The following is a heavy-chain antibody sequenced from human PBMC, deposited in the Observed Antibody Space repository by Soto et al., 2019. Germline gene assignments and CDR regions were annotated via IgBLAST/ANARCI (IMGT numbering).Heavy chain of an antibody. CDR3: AKEYYDFWSGSPPGMDV. V-gene: IGHV3-30*18. CDR2: ISYDGSNK. J-gene: IGHJ6*02. D-gene: IGHD3-3*01. CDR1: GFTFSSYG. Sequence: AGGSLRLSCAASGFTFSSYGMHWVRQAPGKGLEWVAVISYDGSNKYYADSVKGRFTISRDNSKNTLYLQMNSLRAEDTAVYYCAKEYYDFWSGSPPGMDVWGQGTTVTVSS.